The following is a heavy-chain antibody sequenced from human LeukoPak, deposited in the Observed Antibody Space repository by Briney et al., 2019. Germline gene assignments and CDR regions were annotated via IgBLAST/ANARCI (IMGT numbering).Heavy chain of an antibody. Sequence: SETLSLTCAVSGGSISSSNWWSWVRPPPGKGLEWIGEIYHSGSTNYNPSLKSRVTISVDKSKNQFSLKLSSVTAADTAVYYCATRYGSGSYYRNFRFDPWGQGTLVTVSS. CDR3: ATRYGSGSYYRNFRFDP. V-gene: IGHV4-4*02. CDR2: IYHSGST. CDR1: GGSISSSNW. J-gene: IGHJ5*02. D-gene: IGHD3-10*01.